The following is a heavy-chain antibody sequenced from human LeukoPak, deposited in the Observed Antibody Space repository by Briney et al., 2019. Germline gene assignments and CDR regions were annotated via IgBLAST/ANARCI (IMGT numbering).Heavy chain of an antibody. V-gene: IGHV3-43D*04. CDR2: ISWDGGST. J-gene: IGHJ1*01. CDR3: AKDIQAAVGTPYFQH. CDR1: GFTFDDYA. Sequence: GGSLRLSCAASGFTFDDYAMHWVRQAPGQGLEWVSLISWDGGSTYYADSVKGRFTISRDNSKNSLYLQMNSLRAEDTALYYCAKDIQAAVGTPYFQHWGQGTLVTASS. D-gene: IGHD6-13*01.